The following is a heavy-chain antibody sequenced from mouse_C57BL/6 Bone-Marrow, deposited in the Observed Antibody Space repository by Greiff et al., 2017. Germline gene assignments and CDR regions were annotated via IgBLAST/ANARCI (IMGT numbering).Heavy chain of an antibody. CDR2: IYPGGGYT. CDR3: ARIYYCKGYAMDC. V-gene: IGHV1-63*01. J-gene: IGHJ4*01. CDR1: GYTFTNYW. Sequence: VQLQQSGAELVRPGTSVKMSCKASGYTFTNYWIGWAKQRPGHGLEWIGDIYPGGGYTNYNEKFKGKATLTADQSPSTAYMQFSSLTSEDSAIYYRARIYYCKGYAMDCWGPGTSVTVSS. D-gene: IGHD2-1*01.